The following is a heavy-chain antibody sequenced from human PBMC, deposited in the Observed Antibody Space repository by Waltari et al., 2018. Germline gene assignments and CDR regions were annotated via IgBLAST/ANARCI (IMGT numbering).Heavy chain of an antibody. CDR1: GFDFTTHY. V-gene: IGHV3-74*01. CDR3: AREGGGFDYTPDY. J-gene: IGHJ4*02. D-gene: IGHD5-12*01. Sequence: EVQLEESGGGLVQPGGSRRLSCEASGFDFTTHYMHWVRQGPGKGLVWVSRISGDGGSTSYADSVKGRFTISRDNSKNTSYLQMNSFRAEDTGIYYCAREGGGFDYTPDYWGQGTLVTVSS. CDR2: ISGDGGST.